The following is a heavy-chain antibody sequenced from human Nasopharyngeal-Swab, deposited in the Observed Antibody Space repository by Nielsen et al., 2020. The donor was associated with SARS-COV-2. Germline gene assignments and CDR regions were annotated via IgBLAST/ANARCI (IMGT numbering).Heavy chain of an antibody. CDR2: VSGSYSGI. CDR3: ARAVELWSNPSYFDS. D-gene: IGHD3-10*01. J-gene: IGHJ4*02. V-gene: IGHV3-11*01. Sequence: GRSLRLSCAASGFTFSDYTMSWIRQAPGKGLEYISSVSGSYSGIYYADSLQGRLTISRDNAKNSLYLQMNSLTAEDTAVYYCARAVELWSNPSYFDSWGQGTLVTVSS. CDR1: GFTFSDYT.